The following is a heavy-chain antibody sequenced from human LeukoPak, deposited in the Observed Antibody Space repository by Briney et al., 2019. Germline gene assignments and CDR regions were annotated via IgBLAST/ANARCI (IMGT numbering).Heavy chain of an antibody. J-gene: IGHJ2*01. CDR2: IYHSGST. D-gene: IGHD5-18*01. CDR1: GGFISSGGYS. V-gene: IGHV4-30-2*01. CDR3: ARDTAMVNWYFDL. Sequence: SQTLSLTCAVSGGFISSGGYSWNWIRQPPGKGLEWIGYIYHSGSTYYNPSLKSRVTISVDRSKNQFSLKLSSVTAADTAVYYCARDTAMVNWYFDLWGRGTLVTVSS.